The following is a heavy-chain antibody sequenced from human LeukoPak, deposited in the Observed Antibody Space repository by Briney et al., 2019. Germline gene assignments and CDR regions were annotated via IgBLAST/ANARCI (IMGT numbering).Heavy chain of an antibody. D-gene: IGHD3-16*02. CDR3: GYTNNFYH. J-gene: IGHJ4*02. Sequence: PGGSLRLSCVASGLSISGQWMNWVRQAPGQGLEWVANIKHDGSEEYYVDSVKGRFTISRDYGRNSVSLQMNSVRAEDTAVYYCGYTNNFYHWGQGTLVVVSS. CDR1: GLSISGQW. V-gene: IGHV3-7*01. CDR2: IKHDGSEE.